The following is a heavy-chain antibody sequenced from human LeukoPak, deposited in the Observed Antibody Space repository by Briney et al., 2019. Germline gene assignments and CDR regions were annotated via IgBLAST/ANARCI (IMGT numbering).Heavy chain of an antibody. CDR2: ISAYNGNT. CDR3: ARGDYYDSSGYFSNAFDI. J-gene: IGHJ3*02. V-gene: IGHV1-18*01. D-gene: IGHD3-22*01. CDR1: GYTFTSYG. Sequence: EASVKVSCKASGYTFTSYGISWVRQAPGQGLEWMGWISAYNGNTNYAQKLQDRVTMTTDTSTSTAYMELRSLRSDDTAVYYCARGDYYDSSGYFSNAFDIWGQGTMVTVSS.